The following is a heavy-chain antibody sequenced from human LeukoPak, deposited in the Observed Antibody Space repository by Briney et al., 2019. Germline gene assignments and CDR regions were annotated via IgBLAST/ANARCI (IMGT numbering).Heavy chain of an antibody. Sequence: GGSLRLSCAASGFTIRSYEMNWVRQAPGKGLEWVSYISSSGSTIYYADSVKGRFTISRDNAKNSLYLQMNRLRAEDTAVYYCARAGGDTAVVFDAFDIWGQGTMVTVSS. D-gene: IGHD5-18*01. J-gene: IGHJ3*02. CDR3: ARAGGDTAVVFDAFDI. CDR2: ISSSGSTI. CDR1: GFTIRSYE. V-gene: IGHV3-48*03.